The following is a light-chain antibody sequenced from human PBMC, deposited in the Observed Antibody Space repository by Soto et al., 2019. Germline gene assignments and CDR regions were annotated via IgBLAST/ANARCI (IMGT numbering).Light chain of an antibody. J-gene: IGKJ1*01. Sequence: DIQMTQSPSSLSASVGDRVTITCRASQVIGNDLGWFQQKPGQGPKRLIYAASFLQSGVPSRFSGSGSGTEFTLTISSLQPDDFATYYCLQHKTYPWTFGQGTKVEIK. CDR1: QVIGND. CDR2: AAS. V-gene: IGKV1-17*01. CDR3: LQHKTYPWT.